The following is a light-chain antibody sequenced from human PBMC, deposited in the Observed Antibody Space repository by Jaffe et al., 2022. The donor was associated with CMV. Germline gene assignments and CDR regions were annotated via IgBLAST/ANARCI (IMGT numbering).Light chain of an antibody. CDR1: NSNIGSNS. V-gene: IGLV1-44*01. CDR2: SNN. J-gene: IGLJ1*01. CDR3: GTWDDSLDGYV. Sequence: QSVLTQPPSASGTPGQRVTVSCSGSNSNIGSNSVNWYRQLPGTAPKLLIYSNNHRPSGVPDRFSVSKSGTSASLAISGLQSEDEADYYCGTWDDSLDGYVFGSGTKVTVL.